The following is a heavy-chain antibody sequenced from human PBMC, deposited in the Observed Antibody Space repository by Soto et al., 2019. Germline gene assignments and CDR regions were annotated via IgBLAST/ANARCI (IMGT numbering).Heavy chain of an antibody. V-gene: IGHV3-23*01. Sequence: GGSLRLSSAPSGFTFSSYTMSWVRQTPGKGLEWVSAVSGSAISTYYADSVKGRFTISRDNSKNTLYLQMNSLRAEDTAVYYCAKARTGYSNGLYGMDVWGQGTTVTVSS. CDR2: VSGSAIST. D-gene: IGHD6-19*01. J-gene: IGHJ6*02. CDR1: GFTFSSYT. CDR3: AKARTGYSNGLYGMDV.